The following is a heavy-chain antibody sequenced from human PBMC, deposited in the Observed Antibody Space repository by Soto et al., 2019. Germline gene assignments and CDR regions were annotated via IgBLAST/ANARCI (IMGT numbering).Heavy chain of an antibody. J-gene: IGHJ4*02. V-gene: IGHV4-4*02. D-gene: IGHD3-10*01. CDR2: IYHSGST. CDR1: GGSISSSNW. Sequence: SETLSLTCAVSGGSISSSNWWSWVRQPPGKGLEWIGEIYHSGSTNYNPSLKSRVTISVDKSKNQFSLKLSSVTAADTAVYYCARVLIQYYYGSGSYSKPFDYWGQGTLVTVSS. CDR3: ARVLIQYYYGSGSYSKPFDY.